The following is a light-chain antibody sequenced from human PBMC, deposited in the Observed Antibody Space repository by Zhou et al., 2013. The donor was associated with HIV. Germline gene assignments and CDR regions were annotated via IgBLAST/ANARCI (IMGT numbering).Light chain of an antibody. CDR2: DAS. CDR1: QSVGSS. J-gene: IGKJ4*01. Sequence: EIVLTQSPATLSLSPGERATLSCRASQSVGSSLAWYQQKPGQAPSLLISDASNRATDIPARFSGSGSGTDFTLTISSLEPEDFAVYYCQQRYNWLTFGGGTKVEIK. V-gene: IGKV3-11*01. CDR3: QQRYNWLT.